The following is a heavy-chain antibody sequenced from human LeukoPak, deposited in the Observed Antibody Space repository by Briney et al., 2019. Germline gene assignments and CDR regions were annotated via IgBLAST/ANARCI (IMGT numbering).Heavy chain of an antibody. Sequence: ASVNVSCKASGYTFSSYGISWVRQAPGQGLEWMGWISAYSGNTNYAQKLQGRVTMSTDTSTSTAYMELRSLRSDDTAVYYCARAKLGYCSGGSCYYYYYGMDVWGQGTTVTVSS. D-gene: IGHD2-15*01. V-gene: IGHV1-18*01. CDR1: GYTFSSYG. CDR3: ARAKLGYCSGGSCYYYYYGMDV. J-gene: IGHJ6*02. CDR2: ISAYSGNT.